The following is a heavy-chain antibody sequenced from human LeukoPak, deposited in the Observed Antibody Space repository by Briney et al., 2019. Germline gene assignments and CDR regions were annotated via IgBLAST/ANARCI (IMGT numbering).Heavy chain of an antibody. D-gene: IGHD4/OR15-4a*01. J-gene: IGHJ4*02. CDR3: ARASMGGRDYHLDS. CDR2: IKTDGSHT. CDR1: GFTFSSYW. V-gene: IGHV3-7*01. Sequence: SGGSLRLSCAASGFTFSSYWMTWVRQAPGKGLEWVANIKTDGSHTYYVDFVKGRFTISRDNAKNLLFLQLGSLRADDTGVYYCARASMGGRDYHLDSWGQGTLVTVSS.